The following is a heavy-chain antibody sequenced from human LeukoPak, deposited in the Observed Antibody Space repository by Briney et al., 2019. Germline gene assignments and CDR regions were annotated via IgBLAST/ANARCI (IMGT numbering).Heavy chain of an antibody. D-gene: IGHD4-17*01. CDR1: GFTFSSYE. Sequence: GGSLRLSCAASGFTFSSYEMNWVRQAPGKGLEWVSYISSSGSTIYYADSVKGRFTISRDNAKNPLYLQMNSLRAEDTAVYYCARDAPVTDYWGQGTLVTVSS. J-gene: IGHJ4*02. CDR2: ISSSGSTI. CDR3: ARDAPVTDY. V-gene: IGHV3-48*03.